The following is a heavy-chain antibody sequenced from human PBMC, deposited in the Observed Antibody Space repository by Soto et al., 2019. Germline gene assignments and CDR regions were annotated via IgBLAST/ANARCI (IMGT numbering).Heavy chain of an antibody. Sequence: PGGSLRLSCAASGFSFSCHYMDWVRQAPGKGLEWVGRIRTKGARYTTEYAASVKGRFTISRDDSKNSLYLQMNSLKPEDTALYYCARSKDGSDDYWGQGTLVTAPQ. V-gene: IGHV3-72*01. CDR1: GFSFSCHY. J-gene: IGHJ4*02. D-gene: IGHD5-12*01. CDR2: IRTKGARYTT. CDR3: ARSKDGSDDY.